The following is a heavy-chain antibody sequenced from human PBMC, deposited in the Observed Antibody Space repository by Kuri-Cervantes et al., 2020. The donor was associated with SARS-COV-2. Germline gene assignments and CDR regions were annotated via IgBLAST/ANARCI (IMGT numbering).Heavy chain of an antibody. J-gene: IGHJ3*02. CDR2: IKSKTDGGTT. CDR3: TTGADIVVVPAVMGAFDI. Sequence: GGSLRLSCAASGFTFSNAWMSWVRQAPGKGLEWVGRIKSKTDGGTTDYAAPVKGRFTISRDDSKNTLYLQMNSLKTEDTAVYYCTTGADIVVVPAVMGAFDIWGQGTTVTVSS. CDR1: GFTFSNAW. V-gene: IGHV3-15*01. D-gene: IGHD2-2*01.